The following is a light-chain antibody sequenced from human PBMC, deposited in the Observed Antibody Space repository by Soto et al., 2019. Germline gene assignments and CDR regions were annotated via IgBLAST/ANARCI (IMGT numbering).Light chain of an antibody. V-gene: IGKV3-15*01. Sequence: EIVMTQSPATLSVSPGERATLSCRASQSISSNLAWYQQKPGQAPKLLITGASTWASGIPARFSGSGSGTEFTLTISSLQSEYFAVYYCQQYNNWPFTFGQGTRLEIK. J-gene: IGKJ5*01. CDR2: GAS. CDR1: QSISSN. CDR3: QQYNNWPFT.